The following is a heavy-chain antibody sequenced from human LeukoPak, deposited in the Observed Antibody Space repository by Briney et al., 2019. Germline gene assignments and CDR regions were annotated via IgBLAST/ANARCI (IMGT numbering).Heavy chain of an antibody. Sequence: NPGGSLRLSCAASGFTFSDYYMSWIRQAPGKGLEGVSYISSSSSYTNYADSVKGRFTISRDNAKNSLYLQMNSLRAEDTAVYYCARDRGLLPKRGPLFDYWGQGTLVTVSS. CDR2: ISSSSSYT. D-gene: IGHD2-21*02. CDR3: ARDRGLLPKRGPLFDY. V-gene: IGHV3-11*05. J-gene: IGHJ4*02. CDR1: GFTFSDYY.